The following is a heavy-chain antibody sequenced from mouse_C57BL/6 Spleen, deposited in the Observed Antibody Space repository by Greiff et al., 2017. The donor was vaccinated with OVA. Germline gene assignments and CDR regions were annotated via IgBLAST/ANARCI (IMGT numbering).Heavy chain of an antibody. D-gene: IGHD2-5*01. V-gene: IGHV3-1*01. J-gene: IGHJ3*01. CDR1: GYSITSGYD. CDR3: ARGAYSNYVCAY. CDR2: ISYSGST. Sequence: EVKLEESGPGMVKPSQSLSLTCTVTGYSITSGYDWHWIRHFPGNKLEWMGYISYSGSTNYNPSLKSRISITHDTSKNHFFLKLNSVTTEDTATYYCARGAYSNYVCAYWGEETLGTVSA.